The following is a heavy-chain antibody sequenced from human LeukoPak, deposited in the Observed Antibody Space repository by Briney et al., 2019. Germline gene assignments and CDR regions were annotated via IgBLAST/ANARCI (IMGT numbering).Heavy chain of an antibody. CDR3: ATPGVTVTSYYYYYGMDV. V-gene: IGHV1-69*13. J-gene: IGHJ6*02. CDR1: GYTFTSYA. Sequence: ASVKVSCKASGYTFTSYAISWVRQAPGQGLEWMGGIIPIFGTANYAQKFQGRVTITADESTSTAYMELSSLRSEDTAVYYCATPGVTVTSYYYYYGMDVWGQGTTVTVSS. CDR2: IIPIFGTA. D-gene: IGHD4-17*01.